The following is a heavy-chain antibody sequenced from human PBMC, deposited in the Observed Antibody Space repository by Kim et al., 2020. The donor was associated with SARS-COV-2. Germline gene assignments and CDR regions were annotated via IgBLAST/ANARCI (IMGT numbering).Heavy chain of an antibody. Sequence: GGSLRLSCAASGFTFSSYSMNWVRQAPGKGLEWVSSISSSSYIYYADSVKGRFTISRDNAKNSLYLQMNSLRAEDTAVYYCARDVNCSSTSCYTKDYYYYMDVWGKGTTVTVSS. CDR1: GFTFSSYS. CDR3: ARDVNCSSTSCYTKDYYYYMDV. V-gene: IGHV3-21*01. J-gene: IGHJ6*03. CDR2: ISSSSYI. D-gene: IGHD2-2*02.